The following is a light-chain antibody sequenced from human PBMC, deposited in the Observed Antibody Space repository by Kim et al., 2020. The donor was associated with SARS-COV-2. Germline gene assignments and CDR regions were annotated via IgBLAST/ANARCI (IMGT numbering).Light chain of an antibody. Sequence: AAVGDRITITCRASQGISSWLAWYQQKPGKAPKLLIYDASSLESGVPSRFSGSRSGTEFTLTISSLQPEDFGTYYCQQANSYPITFGQGTRLEIK. CDR1: QGISSW. CDR3: QQANSYPIT. CDR2: DAS. V-gene: IGKV1-12*01. J-gene: IGKJ5*01.